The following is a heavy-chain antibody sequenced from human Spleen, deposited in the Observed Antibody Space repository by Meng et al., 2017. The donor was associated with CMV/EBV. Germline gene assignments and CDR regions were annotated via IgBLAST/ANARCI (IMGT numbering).Heavy chain of an antibody. D-gene: IGHD2-21*02. CDR2: VSHSEST. V-gene: IGHV4-4*02. CDR1: SNL. J-gene: IGHJ4*02. Sequence: SNLWTWSRESPRNGREWMEEVSHSESTNYNPSLKGRVTISVDTIENQFSLQLGYVTAADTAVYYCARIERRRILKYCGSDCSTTDYWGQGTLVTVSS. CDR3: ARIERRRILKYCGSDCSTTDY.